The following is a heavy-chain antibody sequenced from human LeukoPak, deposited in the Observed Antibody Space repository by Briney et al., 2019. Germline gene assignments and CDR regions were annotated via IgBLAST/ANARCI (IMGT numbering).Heavy chain of an antibody. D-gene: IGHD6-6*01. CDR1: GGSISGYY. CDR3: ARARYSSSWWFDP. V-gene: IGHV4-59*01. J-gene: IGHJ5*02. Sequence: SETLSLTCTVSGGSISGYYWSWIRQPPGKGLEWIGYIYYSGSTNYNPSLKSRVTISVDTSKNQFSLKLSSVTAADTAVYYCARARYSSSWWFDPWGQGTLVTVSS. CDR2: IYYSGST.